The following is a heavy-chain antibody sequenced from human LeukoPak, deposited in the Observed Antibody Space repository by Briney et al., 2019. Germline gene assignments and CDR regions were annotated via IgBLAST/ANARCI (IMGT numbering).Heavy chain of an antibody. CDR1: GGSISSYY. Sequence: SETLSLTCTVSGGSISSYYWSWIRQPAGKGLEWIGRIYTSGSTNYNPSLKSRVTMSVDTSKNHFSLKLSSVTAADTAVYYCARNTPVAGTDDYWGQGTLVTVSS. D-gene: IGHD6-19*01. CDR2: IYTSGST. V-gene: IGHV4-4*07. J-gene: IGHJ4*02. CDR3: ARNTPVAGTDDY.